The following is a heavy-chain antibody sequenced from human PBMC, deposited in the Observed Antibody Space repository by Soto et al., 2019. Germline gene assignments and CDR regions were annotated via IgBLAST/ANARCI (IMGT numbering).Heavy chain of an antibody. J-gene: IGHJ3*02. CDR2: IYYSGST. Sequence: SETLSLTCTVSGDPISSSSYYWGWIRQPPGKGLEWIGSIYYSGSTYYNSSLKSRVTISVDTPKKQFSLKLSSVTAADTAVYYCVFESSASDAFDIWGQGTMVTVSS. V-gene: IGHV4-39*01. CDR1: GDPISSSSYY. CDR3: VFESSASDAFDI. D-gene: IGHD1-26*01.